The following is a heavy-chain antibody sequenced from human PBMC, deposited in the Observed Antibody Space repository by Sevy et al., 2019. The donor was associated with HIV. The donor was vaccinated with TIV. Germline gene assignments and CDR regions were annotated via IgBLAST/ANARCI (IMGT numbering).Heavy chain of an antibody. CDR3: AREGSPYDTYYYYYGMDV. D-gene: IGHD5-12*01. CDR1: GFTFNSYW. J-gene: IGHJ6*02. CDR2: IKQDGSEK. Sequence: GGSLRLSCAASGFTFNSYWMSWVRQAPGKGLEWVANIKQDGSEKYYVNSVKGRFTISRDNSQNSLLLQMNTLRAEDTAVYYCAREGSPYDTYYYYYGMDVWGQGTTVTVSS. V-gene: IGHV3-7*01.